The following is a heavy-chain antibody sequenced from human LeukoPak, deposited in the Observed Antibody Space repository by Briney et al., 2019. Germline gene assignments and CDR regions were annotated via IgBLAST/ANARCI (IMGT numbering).Heavy chain of an antibody. D-gene: IGHD2-15*01. CDR3: ARLYCSGGSCYWGGSFDY. CDR1: GYTFTGYY. Sequence: ASVKVSCKASGYTFTGYYMHWVRQAPGQGLEWMGWINPNSGGTNYAQKFQGRVTMTRDTSISTAYMELSRLRSDDTAVYYCARLYCSGGSCYWGGSFDYWGQGTLVTVSS. J-gene: IGHJ4*02. V-gene: IGHV1-2*02. CDR2: INPNSGGT.